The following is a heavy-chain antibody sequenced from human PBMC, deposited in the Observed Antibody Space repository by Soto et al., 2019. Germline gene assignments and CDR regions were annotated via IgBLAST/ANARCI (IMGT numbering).Heavy chain of an antibody. CDR1: GFTFSDYY. D-gene: IGHD6-13*01. CDR2: ISSSGSTI. CDR3: ARGGEYSSSWYTGDY. V-gene: IGHV3-11*01. J-gene: IGHJ4*02. Sequence: QVQLVESGGGLVKPGGSLRLSCAASGFTFSDYYMSWIRQAPGKGLEWVSNISSSGSTIYYADSVKGRFTKYRDNAKNSLYLKMNSLRAEDTAVYYCARGGEYSSSWYTGDYWGQGTLVTVSS.